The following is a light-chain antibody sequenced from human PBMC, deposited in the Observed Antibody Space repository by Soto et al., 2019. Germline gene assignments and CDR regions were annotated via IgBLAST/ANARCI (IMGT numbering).Light chain of an antibody. V-gene: IGLV1-51*01. J-gene: IGLJ1*01. CDR3: GTWDSSLSVYV. CDR2: DNN. CDR1: SSNIGNNF. Sequence: QSVLTQPPSVSAAPGQKVTISCSGSSSNIGNNFVSWYQQLPGTVPKLLIYDNNKRPSGIPDRFSGSKSGTSATLGITGLQTGDEADYYCGTWDSSLSVYVLGTGTKATV.